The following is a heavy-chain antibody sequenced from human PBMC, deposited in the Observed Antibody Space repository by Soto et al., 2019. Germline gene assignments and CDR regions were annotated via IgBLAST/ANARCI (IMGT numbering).Heavy chain of an antibody. CDR2: NIPILGIA. Sequence: ASVKVSCKASGGTFSSYTISWGRQAPGQGLEWMGRNIPILGIANYAQKFQGRATITADKSTSTAYMELSSLRSEDTAVYYCARGDTIFGVVPRGYGMDVWGQGTTVTVSS. CDR3: ARGDTIFGVVPRGYGMDV. CDR1: GGTFSSYT. V-gene: IGHV1-69*02. J-gene: IGHJ6*02. D-gene: IGHD3-3*01.